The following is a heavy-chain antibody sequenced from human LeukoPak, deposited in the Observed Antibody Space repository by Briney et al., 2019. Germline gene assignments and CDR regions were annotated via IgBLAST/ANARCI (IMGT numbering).Heavy chain of an antibody. CDR1: GFTFISYA. Sequence: PGRSLRLSSSASGFTFISYAMHWVRQAPGKGLEWVVVISYDGSNKYYADSVKGRFTISRDNSKNTLYLQMNSLRAEDTAVYYCARDRAGYYYDSSGYYPNYWGQGTLVTVSS. CDR2: ISYDGSNK. CDR3: ARDRAGYYYDSSGYYPNY. D-gene: IGHD3-22*01. J-gene: IGHJ4*02. V-gene: IGHV3-30-3*01.